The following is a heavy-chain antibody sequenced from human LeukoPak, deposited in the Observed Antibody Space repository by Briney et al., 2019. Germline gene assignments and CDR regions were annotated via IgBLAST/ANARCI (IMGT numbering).Heavy chain of an antibody. V-gene: IGHV1-2*02. CDR1: GYTFTAYY. CDR3: TRDRSTSGSQNY. Sequence: ASVKVSCKTSGYTFTAYYMHWVRQAPGQGLEWMGWINPNSGGTNYAQKFQGRVAMTTDTSTTTAYMELRSLRSDDTAVYYCTRDRSTSGSQNYWGQGTLVTVSS. D-gene: IGHD1-26*01. CDR2: INPNSGGT. J-gene: IGHJ4*02.